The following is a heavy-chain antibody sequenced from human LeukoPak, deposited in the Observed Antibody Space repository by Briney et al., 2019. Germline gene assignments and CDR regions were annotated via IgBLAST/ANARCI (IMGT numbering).Heavy chain of an antibody. J-gene: IGHJ4*02. CDR3: ARVPTVTFFDY. CDR2: ISTDGST. Sequence: SETLSLTCTVSGDSISSGAYYWSWIRQPAGKGLEWIGRISTDGSTYYNPSLKSRVTISVDTSKNQFSLKLSSVTAADTAVYYCARVPTVTFFDYWGQGTLVTVSS. V-gene: IGHV4-61*02. D-gene: IGHD4-17*01. CDR1: GDSISSGAYY.